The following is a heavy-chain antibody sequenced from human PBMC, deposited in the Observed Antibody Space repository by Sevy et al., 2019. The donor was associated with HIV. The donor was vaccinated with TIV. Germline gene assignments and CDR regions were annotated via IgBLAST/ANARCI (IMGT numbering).Heavy chain of an antibody. CDR1: GYTFTSYG. Sequence: ASVKVSCKASGYTFTSYGISWVRQAPGQGLEWMGWISAYNGNTNYAQKLQGRVTMTTDTSTSTAYMELRSLRSDDTAVDYCARDSSSSWYEWYDGMDVWGQGTTVTVSS. V-gene: IGHV1-18*01. D-gene: IGHD6-13*01. CDR2: ISAYNGNT. CDR3: ARDSSSSWYEWYDGMDV. J-gene: IGHJ6*02.